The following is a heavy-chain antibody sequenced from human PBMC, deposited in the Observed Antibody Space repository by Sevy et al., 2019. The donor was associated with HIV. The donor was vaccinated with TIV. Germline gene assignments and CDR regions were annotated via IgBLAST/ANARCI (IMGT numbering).Heavy chain of an antibody. CDR2: FDPEDGET. CDR3: ATTKDYYESSGSPFDY. CDR1: GKTLSQLS. V-gene: IGHV1-24*01. J-gene: IGHJ4*02. Sequence: ASVKVSCKVSGKTLSQLSMHWVRQAPGKGLEWLVTFDPEDGETRYAHNFQGRVTMTEDTSTDTAYLELRSLRSEDTALYYCATTKDYYESSGSPFDYWGQGTLVTVSS. D-gene: IGHD3-22*01.